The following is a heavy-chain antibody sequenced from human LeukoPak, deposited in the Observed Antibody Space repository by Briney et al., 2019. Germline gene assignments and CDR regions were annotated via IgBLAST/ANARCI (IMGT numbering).Heavy chain of an antibody. D-gene: IGHD6-13*01. CDR3: ARLQQLVVFG. Sequence: SETLSLTCTVSGGSISSYYWSWIRQPPGKGLEWIGYIYYSGSTNYNPSLKSRVTISVDTSKNQFSLKLSSVTAADTAVYYCARLQQLVVFGWGQGTLVTVSS. CDR1: GGSISSYY. V-gene: IGHV4-59*01. J-gene: IGHJ4*02. CDR2: IYYSGST.